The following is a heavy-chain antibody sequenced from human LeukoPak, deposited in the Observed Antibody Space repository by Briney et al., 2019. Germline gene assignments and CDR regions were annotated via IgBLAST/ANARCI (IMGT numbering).Heavy chain of an antibody. CDR1: GYTFTSYG. CDR2: ISAYNGNT. D-gene: IGHD3-10*01. V-gene: IGHV1-18*01. CDR3: ARDRGLSGFRELFLDY. Sequence: ASVKVSCKASGYTFTSYGISWVRQAPGQGLEWMGWISAYNGNTNYAQKLQGRVTMTTDTSTSTAYMELRSLRSEDTAVYYCARDRGLSGFRELFLDYWGQGTLVTVSS. J-gene: IGHJ4*02.